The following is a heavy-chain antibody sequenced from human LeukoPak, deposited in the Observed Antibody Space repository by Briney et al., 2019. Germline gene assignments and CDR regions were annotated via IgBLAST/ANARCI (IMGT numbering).Heavy chain of an antibody. D-gene: IGHD6-19*01. CDR3: ARGPVAGTGDYYYYMDV. J-gene: IGHJ6*03. Sequence: ASVKVSCKASGGTFTSYDINWVRQATGQGLEWMGWMNPNSGNTGYAQKFQGRVTITRNTSISTAYMELSSLRSEDTAVYYCARGPVAGTGDYYYYMDVWGKGTTVTVSS. V-gene: IGHV1-8*03. CDR1: GGTFTSYD. CDR2: MNPNSGNT.